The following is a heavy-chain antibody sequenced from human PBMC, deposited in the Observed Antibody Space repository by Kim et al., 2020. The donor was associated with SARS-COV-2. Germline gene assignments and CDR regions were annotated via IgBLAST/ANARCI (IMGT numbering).Heavy chain of an antibody. CDR3: ARDSYYDILTGYYYYGMDV. CDR1: GGSISSGDYY. Sequence: SETLSLTCTVSGGSISSGDYYWSWIRQPPGKGLEWIGYIYYSGSTYYNPSLKSRVTISVDTSKNQFSLKLSSVTAADTAVYYCARDSYYDILTGYYYYGMDVWGQGTTVTVSS. CDR2: IYYSGST. D-gene: IGHD3-9*01. J-gene: IGHJ6*02. V-gene: IGHV4-30-4*01.